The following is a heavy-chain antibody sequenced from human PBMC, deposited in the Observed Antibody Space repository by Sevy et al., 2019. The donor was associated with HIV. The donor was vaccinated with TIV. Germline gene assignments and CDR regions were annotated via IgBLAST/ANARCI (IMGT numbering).Heavy chain of an antibody. CDR2: INTYNGNT. D-gene: IGHD3-3*01. CDR1: GYTLSSYG. J-gene: IGHJ6*02. CDR3: ARDKSVQVIFGVVRYNYGMDV. Sequence: ASVKVSCKASGYTLSSYGISWVRQAPGQGLEWMGWINTYNGNTKYAQKLQGRITMTTDTATSTAYMEVRGLGSDDTAVYYCARDKSVQVIFGVVRYNYGMDVWGQGTTVTVSS. V-gene: IGHV1-18*01.